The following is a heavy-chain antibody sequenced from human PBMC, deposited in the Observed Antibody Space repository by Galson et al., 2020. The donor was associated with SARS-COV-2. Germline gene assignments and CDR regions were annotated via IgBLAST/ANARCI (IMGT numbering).Heavy chain of an antibody. D-gene: IGHD1-26*01. Sequence: GGSLRLSCTASGFTFSNYDMHWVRQAPGTGLEWVAFIPYAGSHKYYTDSVKGRFTISRDNSKNTLYLQMNSLRVEDTGVYYCAKVGNSGSYSDYWGQGTLVTVSS. J-gene: IGHJ4*02. CDR3: AKVGNSGSYSDY. V-gene: IGHV3-30*02. CDR2: IPYAGSHK. CDR1: GFTFSNYD.